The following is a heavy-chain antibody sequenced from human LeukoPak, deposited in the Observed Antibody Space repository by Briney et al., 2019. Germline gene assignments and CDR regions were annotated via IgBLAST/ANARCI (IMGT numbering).Heavy chain of an antibody. V-gene: IGHV4-39*07. Sequence: SETLSLTCTVSGGSISSSSYYWGWIRQPPGRGLEWIGSIYYSGSTYYNPSLKSRVTISVDTSKNQFSLKLSSVTAADTAVYYCARDSEKVVVTYAFDIWGQGTMVTVSS. J-gene: IGHJ3*02. CDR2: IYYSGST. D-gene: IGHD2-15*01. CDR1: GGSISSSSYY. CDR3: ARDSEKVVVTYAFDI.